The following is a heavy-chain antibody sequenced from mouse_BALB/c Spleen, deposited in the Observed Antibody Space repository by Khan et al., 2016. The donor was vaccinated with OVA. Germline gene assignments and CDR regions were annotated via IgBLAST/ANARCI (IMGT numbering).Heavy chain of an antibody. V-gene: IGHV3-2*02. Sequence: VQLKESGPGLVKPSQSLSLTCTVTGYSITSGYGWNWIRQFPGNKLEWMGYISYSGSTNYNPSLKSRISITRDTSKNQFFLQLNSVTTEDTATYYCARTARIKYLGQGTTLTVSS. CDR3: ARTARIKY. J-gene: IGHJ2*01. CDR2: ISYSGST. CDR1: GYSITSGYG. D-gene: IGHD1-2*01.